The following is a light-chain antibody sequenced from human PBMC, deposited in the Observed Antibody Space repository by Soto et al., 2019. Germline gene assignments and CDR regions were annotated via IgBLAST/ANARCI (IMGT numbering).Light chain of an antibody. J-gene: IGLJ7*01. Sequence: QSVLTQPRSVSGSPGQSVTISCTGTSSDIGGYNYVSWYQQHPGKTPKVMIYDVSKRPSGVPDRFSCSKSGNTASLTISGLQADDDADYYCCSYAAASVFGGGTQLTVL. CDR3: CSYAAASV. V-gene: IGLV2-11*01. CDR2: DVS. CDR1: SSDIGGYNY.